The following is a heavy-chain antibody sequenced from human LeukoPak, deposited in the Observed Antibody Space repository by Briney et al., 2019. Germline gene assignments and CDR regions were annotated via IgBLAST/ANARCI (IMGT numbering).Heavy chain of an antibody. CDR1: GFTFSHAW. CDR3: AKGSQRLLWFGELLFDWFDP. CDR2: ISGSGGST. Sequence: PGGSLRLSCVASGFTFSHAWMSWVRQAPGKGLEWVSAISGSGGSTYYADSVKGRFTISRDNSKNTLYLQMNSLRAEDTAVYYCAKGSQRLLWFGELLFDWFDPWGQGTLVTVSS. D-gene: IGHD3-10*01. V-gene: IGHV3-23*01. J-gene: IGHJ5*02.